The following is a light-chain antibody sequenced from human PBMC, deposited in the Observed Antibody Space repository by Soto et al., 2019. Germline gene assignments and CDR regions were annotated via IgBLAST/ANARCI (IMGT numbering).Light chain of an antibody. CDR2: RDN. Sequence: SYELTQPLSVSVALGQTAKITCGGNNIGSKNVHWYQQKPGQAPVLVMYRDNNRPSGIPERFSGSNSGNTATLTISRAQAGDEGDYYCQVWDSSTGLFGGGTKLTVL. J-gene: IGLJ2*01. V-gene: IGLV3-9*01. CDR1: NIGSKN. CDR3: QVWDSSTGL.